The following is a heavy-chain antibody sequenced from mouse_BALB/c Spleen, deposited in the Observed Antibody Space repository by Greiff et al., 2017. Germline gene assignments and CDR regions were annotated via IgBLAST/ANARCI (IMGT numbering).Heavy chain of an antibody. Sequence: EVKLVESGGGLVQPGGSRKLSCAASGFTFSSFGMHWVRQAPEKGLEWVAYISSGSSTIYYADTVKGRFTISRDNPKNTLFLQMTSLRSEDTAMYYGASGNYYGYDAFAYWGQGTLVTVSA. V-gene: IGHV5-17*02. J-gene: IGHJ3*01. CDR2: ISSGSSTI. CDR3: ASGNYYGYDAFAY. CDR1: GFTFSSFG. D-gene: IGHD2-2*01.